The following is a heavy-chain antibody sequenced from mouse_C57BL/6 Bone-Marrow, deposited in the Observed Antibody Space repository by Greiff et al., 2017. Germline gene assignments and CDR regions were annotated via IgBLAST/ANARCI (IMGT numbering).Heavy chain of an antibody. D-gene: IGHD2-3*01. J-gene: IGHJ4*01. CDR3: ARRGDGYYVAMDY. Sequence: VQLKESGPGLVQPSQSLSITCTVSGFSLTSYGVHWVRQSPGKGLEWLGVIWSGGSTDYNAAFISRLSISKDNSKSQVFFKMNSLQADDTAIYXCARRGDGYYVAMDYWGQGTSVTVSS. V-gene: IGHV2-2*01. CDR2: IWSGGST. CDR1: GFSLTSYG.